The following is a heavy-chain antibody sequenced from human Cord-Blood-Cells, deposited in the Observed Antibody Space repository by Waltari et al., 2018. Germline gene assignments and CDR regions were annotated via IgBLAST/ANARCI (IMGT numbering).Heavy chain of an antibody. CDR2: INHSGST. CDR3: ARHFRGYRPFDY. Sequence: QVQLQQWGAGLLKPSETLSLTCAVYGGSFSGYYWSWIRQPPGKGLAWIGEINHSGSTNSNPSLKSRVTISVDTSKNQFSLKLSSVTAADTAVYYCARHFRGYRPFDYWGQGTLVTVSS. CDR1: GGSFSGYY. D-gene: IGHD3-3*02. V-gene: IGHV4-34*01. J-gene: IGHJ4*02.